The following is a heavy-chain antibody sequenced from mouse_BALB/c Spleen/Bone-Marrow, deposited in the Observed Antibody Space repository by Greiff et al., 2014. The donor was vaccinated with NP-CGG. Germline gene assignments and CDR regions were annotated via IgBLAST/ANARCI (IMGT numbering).Heavy chain of an antibody. CDR3: ARRDYDYDDYSMDY. CDR1: GYTSTSYW. J-gene: IGHJ4*01. Sequence: QVQLQQSGAELVKPGASVKLSCKTSGYTSTSYWIQWVKQRPGQGLGWIGEMFPRTGATYYNERFRGRATLTIDTSSSTAYMQLSSLTSEDSAVYFCARRDYDYDDYSMDYWGQGTSVTVSS. V-gene: IGHV1S132*01. D-gene: IGHD2-4*01. CDR2: MFPRTGAT.